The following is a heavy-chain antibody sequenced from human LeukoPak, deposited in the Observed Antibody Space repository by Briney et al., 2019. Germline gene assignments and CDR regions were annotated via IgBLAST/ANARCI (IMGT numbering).Heavy chain of an antibody. J-gene: IGHJ4*02. CDR3: AKRGTTGPFDY. V-gene: IGHV3-23*01. D-gene: IGHD2/OR15-2a*01. CDR1: GFTFSSYD. CDR2: ISGSGGST. Sequence: GASLRLSSAASGFTFSSYDISCVRQAPAKGLQWVSAISGSGGSTYYADSVKGRFTISRDNSKNTLYLQMNSLRAEDTAVYYCAKRGTTGPFDYWGQGTLVTVSS.